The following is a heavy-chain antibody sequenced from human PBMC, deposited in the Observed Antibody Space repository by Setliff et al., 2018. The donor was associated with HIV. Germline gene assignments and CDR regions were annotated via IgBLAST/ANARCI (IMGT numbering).Heavy chain of an antibody. Sequence: SETLSLTCAVYGGSFSDNYWSWIRQSPGKGLEWIGEINHSGSTNYNPSLKSLVTISVDTSKNQFSLKLSSMTAADTAVYYCARVGTYCSGGSCYHYLFDYWGQGALVTVSS. CDR3: ARVGTYCSGGSCYHYLFDY. CDR1: GGSFSDNY. D-gene: IGHD2-15*01. V-gene: IGHV4-34*01. J-gene: IGHJ4*02. CDR2: INHSGST.